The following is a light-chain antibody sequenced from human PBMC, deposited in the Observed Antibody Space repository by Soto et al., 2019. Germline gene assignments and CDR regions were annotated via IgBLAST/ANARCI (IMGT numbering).Light chain of an antibody. CDR1: QSFSSSY. J-gene: IGKJ3*01. CDR2: GAS. Sequence: EIVLTQSPGTLSLSPGERATLSCRAIQSFSSSYLVWYQQQPGQAPSLLLDGASSRATGIPDRLSGSGAGADVTPTISSLEPADSAVFYCQHYSSSLFTFGPGTNVDVK. CDR3: QHYSSSLFT. V-gene: IGKV3-20*01.